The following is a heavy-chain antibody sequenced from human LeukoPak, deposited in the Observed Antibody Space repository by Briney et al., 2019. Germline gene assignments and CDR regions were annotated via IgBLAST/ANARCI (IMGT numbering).Heavy chain of an antibody. CDR3: ARAPPTYDFWSGYRFDY. D-gene: IGHD3-3*01. J-gene: IGHJ4*02. Sequence: PSETLSLTCAVYGGSFSGYYWSWIRQPPGKGLEWIGEINHSGSTNYNPSLKSRVTISVDKSKNQFSLKLSSVTAADTAVYYCARAPPTYDFWSGYRFDYWGQGTLVTVSS. CDR1: GGSFSGYY. CDR2: INHSGST. V-gene: IGHV4-34*01.